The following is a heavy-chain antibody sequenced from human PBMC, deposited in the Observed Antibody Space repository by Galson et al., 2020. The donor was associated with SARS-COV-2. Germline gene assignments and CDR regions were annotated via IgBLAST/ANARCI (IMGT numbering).Heavy chain of an antibody. CDR2: FDPEDGET. J-gene: IGHJ4*02. Sequence: ASVKVSCKVSGYTLTELSMHWVRQAPGKGLEWMGGFDPEDGETIYAQKFQGRVTMTEDTSTDTAYMELSSLRSEDTAVYYCATSYAVLGVRGVIGYWGQGTLVTVSS. V-gene: IGHV1-24*01. D-gene: IGHD3-10*01. CDR1: GYTLTELS. CDR3: ATSYAVLGVRGVIGY.